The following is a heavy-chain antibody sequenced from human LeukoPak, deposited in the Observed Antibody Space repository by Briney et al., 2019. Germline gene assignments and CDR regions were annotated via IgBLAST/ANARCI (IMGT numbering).Heavy chain of an antibody. Sequence: TSETLSLTCTVSGGSLSNYYWSWIRQPPGKGLERSGYIYYSGSTNYNPSLKSRVTISVDMSKNQFSLKLSSVTAADAAVYYCARHAVDRDLLVGAFHLWGQGTMVTVSS. J-gene: IGHJ3*01. V-gene: IGHV4-59*08. CDR2: IYYSGST. D-gene: IGHD1-26*01. CDR3: ARHAVDRDLLVGAFHL. CDR1: GGSLSNYY.